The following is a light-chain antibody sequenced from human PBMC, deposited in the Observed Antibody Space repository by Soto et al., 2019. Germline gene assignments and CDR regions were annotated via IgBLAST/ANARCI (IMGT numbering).Light chain of an antibody. CDR3: QQYHRSSIT. CDR2: DAS. Sequence: IQMTQSPSTLYPSVDAKXIINCRASQSLNNGLAWYQQKPGKAPKLLIYDASTLERGVPSRFGGTGSGTEFTLTISSLQPDDFATYYCQQYHRSSITFGQGTRRR. CDR1: QSLNNG. J-gene: IGKJ5*01. V-gene: IGKV1-5*01.